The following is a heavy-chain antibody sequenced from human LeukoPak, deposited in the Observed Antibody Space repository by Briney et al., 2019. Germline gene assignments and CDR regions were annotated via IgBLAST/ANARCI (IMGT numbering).Heavy chain of an antibody. CDR1: GFTFTSSA. V-gene: IGHV1-58*02. J-gene: IGHJ3*02. Sequence: TSVEVSCKASGFTFTSSAMQWVRQARGQRLEWIGWIVVGSGNTNYAQKFQERVTITRDMSTSTAYMELSSLRSEDTAVYYCAAGERSSGYYSPPRAFDIWGQGTMVTVSS. CDR2: IVVGSGNT. CDR3: AAGERSSGYYSPPRAFDI. D-gene: IGHD3-22*01.